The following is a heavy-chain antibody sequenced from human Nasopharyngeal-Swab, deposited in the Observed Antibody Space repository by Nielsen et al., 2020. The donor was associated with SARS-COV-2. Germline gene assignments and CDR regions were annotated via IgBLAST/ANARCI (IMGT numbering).Heavy chain of an antibody. CDR2: IHHVGST. D-gene: IGHD3-16*01. V-gene: IGHV4-34*01. Sequence: SETLSLTCGVSGVSFSGFYWSWIRQFPGKGLEWIGEIHHVGSTSYNPSLKSLVSLSVDSSKNQFSLKLTSVTAADTAVYFCVRTRNWGYYFDYWGQGTLVTVSS. CDR1: GVSFSGFY. J-gene: IGHJ4*02. CDR3: VRTRNWGYYFDY.